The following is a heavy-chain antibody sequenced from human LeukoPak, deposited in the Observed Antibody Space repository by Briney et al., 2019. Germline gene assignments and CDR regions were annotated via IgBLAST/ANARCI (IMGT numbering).Heavy chain of an antibody. CDR2: ISSSSSTI. J-gene: IGHJ3*02. D-gene: IGHD6-6*01. V-gene: IGHV3-48*02. CDR3: ARAYSSSSGRDAFDS. Sequence: GGSLRLSCAASGFTFNSYNMNWVRQAPGKGLEWVSYISSSSSTIYYADSVKGRFTISRDSAKTPLFLQMNSLRDEDTAVYYCARAYSSSSGRDAFDSWGLGTLVTASS. CDR1: GFTFNSYN.